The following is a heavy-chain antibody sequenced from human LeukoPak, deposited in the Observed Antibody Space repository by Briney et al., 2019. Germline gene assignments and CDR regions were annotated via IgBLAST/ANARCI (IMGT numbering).Heavy chain of an antibody. CDR3: AKEIYGDATGGRFQQ. CDR1: GFTFSDYY. D-gene: IGHD4-17*01. Sequence: GGSLRHSCAASGFTFSDYYMSWVRQAPGKGLEWVSVISGSGGSTYYADSVKGRFTISRDNSKNTLYLQMNSLRAEDTAVYYCAKEIYGDATGGRFQQWGQGTLVTVSS. V-gene: IGHV3-23*01. J-gene: IGHJ1*01. CDR2: ISGSGGST.